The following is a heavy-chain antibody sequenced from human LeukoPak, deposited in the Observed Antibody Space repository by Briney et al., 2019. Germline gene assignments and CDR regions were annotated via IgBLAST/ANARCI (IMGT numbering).Heavy chain of an antibody. CDR2: TYYSGGT. J-gene: IGHJ4*02. V-gene: IGHV4-30-4*01. Sequence: SETLSLTCTVSGDSISDGDYYWSWIRQPPGKGLEWLGYTYYSGGTYYNPSLKSRLTISVDTSRNQFSLKLSSVTAADTAVYYCARAWTSAGRFDFWGQGTLVPVSS. CDR3: ARAWTSAGRFDF. D-gene: IGHD6-13*01. CDR1: GDSISDGDYY.